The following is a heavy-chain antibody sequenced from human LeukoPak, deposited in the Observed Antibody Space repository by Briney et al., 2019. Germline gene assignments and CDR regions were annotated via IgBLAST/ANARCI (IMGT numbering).Heavy chain of an antibody. CDR3: AREGAMIVDYYGMDV. CDR2: ISSSSSTI. Sequence: PGGSLRLSCAASGFTFSSYSMNWVRQAPGKGLEWVSYISSSSSTIYYADSVKGRFTISRDNAKNSLYLQMNSLRAEDTAVYYSAREGAMIVDYYGMDVWGQGTTVTVSS. D-gene: IGHD3-22*01. CDR1: GFTFSSYS. V-gene: IGHV3-48*01. J-gene: IGHJ6*02.